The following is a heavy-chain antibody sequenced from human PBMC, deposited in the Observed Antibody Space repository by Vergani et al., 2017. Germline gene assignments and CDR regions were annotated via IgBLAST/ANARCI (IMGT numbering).Heavy chain of an antibody. CDR1: GGSFRGYY. V-gene: IGHV4-34*01. CDR2: INHSGST. D-gene: IGHD3-10*01. CDR3: ATSGPELWFGELLWYNWFDP. Sequence: QVQLPQWGAGLLKPSETLSLTCAVYGGSFRGYYWGWIRQPPGKGLEWIGEINHSGSTNYNPSLKSRVTISVDTSKNQFSLKMSSVPAADTAVYYCATSGPELWFGELLWYNWFDPWGQGTLVTVSS. J-gene: IGHJ5*02.